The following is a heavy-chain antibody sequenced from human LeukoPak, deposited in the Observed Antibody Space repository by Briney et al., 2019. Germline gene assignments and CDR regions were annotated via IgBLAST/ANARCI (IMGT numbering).Heavy chain of an antibody. V-gene: IGHV3-7*01. CDR3: PRDLAYSSCWGSFDY. CDR2: IKQDGSEK. J-gene: IGHJ4*02. CDR1: GLTFSSYW. D-gene: IGHD6-19*01. Sequence: GGSLRLSCAASGLTFSSYWMSWVRQAPGKGLGWVANIKQDGSEKYYVDSVKGRFTISRDNAKNSLYLQMNSQRAEYTAVNPRPRDLAYSSCWGSFDYWGQGTLVTVSS.